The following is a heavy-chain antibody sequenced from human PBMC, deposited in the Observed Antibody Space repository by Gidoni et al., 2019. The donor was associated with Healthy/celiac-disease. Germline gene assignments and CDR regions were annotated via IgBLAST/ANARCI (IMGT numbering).Heavy chain of an antibody. CDR1: GYTFTGYY. J-gene: IGHJ4*02. CDR2: INPNRGGT. CDR3: ARGGGGSYATNDY. V-gene: IGHV1-2*02. Sequence: QVQLVQSGAEVKKPGASVKVSCKASGYTFTGYYMHWVRQAPGQGLGWMGWINPNRGGTNYAQKFQGRVTMTRDTSIITAYMELSRLRSDDTAVYYCARGGGGSYATNDYWGQGTLVTVSS. D-gene: IGHD1-26*01.